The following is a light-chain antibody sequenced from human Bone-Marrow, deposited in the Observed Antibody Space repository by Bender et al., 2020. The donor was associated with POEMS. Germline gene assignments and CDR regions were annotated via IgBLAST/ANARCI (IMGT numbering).Light chain of an antibody. J-gene: IGLJ3*02. Sequence: SSELTQPSSVSVSPGQTARITCSGDALAKRYVRWFQQKPGQAPVLVIYKDTERPSGIPERFSGSSSGTTVTLTISGAQIEDEADYYCYSAADNTWVFGGGTKLTVL. CDR2: KDT. V-gene: IGLV3-27*01. CDR3: YSAADNTWV. CDR1: ALAKRY.